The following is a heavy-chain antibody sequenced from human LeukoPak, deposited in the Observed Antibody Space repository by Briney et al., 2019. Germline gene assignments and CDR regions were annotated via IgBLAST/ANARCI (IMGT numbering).Heavy chain of an antibody. Sequence: SSETLSLTCTVSGGSISSYYWSWIRQPPGKGLEWIGYIYASGSTNYNPSLKSRVTISVDTSKNQFSLKLSSVTAADTAVYYCARQGVLRYFDGYWFAPWGQGTLVTVSS. CDR3: ARQGVLRYFDGYWFAP. CDR2: IYASGST. J-gene: IGHJ5*02. D-gene: IGHD3-9*01. CDR1: GGSISSYY. V-gene: IGHV4-4*09.